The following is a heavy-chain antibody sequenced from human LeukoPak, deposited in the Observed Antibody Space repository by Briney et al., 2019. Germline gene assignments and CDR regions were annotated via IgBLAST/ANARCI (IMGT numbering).Heavy chain of an antibody. CDR2: IYSGGST. CDR1: GFTVSSNY. Sequence: GGSLRLFCAASGFTVSSNYMSCVRQAPGKGLEWVSVIYSGGSTYYADSVKGRFTISRDNSKNTLYLQMNSLRAQDTAVYYCARAVPPVMTFDYWGQGTLVTVSS. D-gene: IGHD2-21*01. J-gene: IGHJ4*02. V-gene: IGHV3-53*01. CDR3: ARAVPPVMTFDY.